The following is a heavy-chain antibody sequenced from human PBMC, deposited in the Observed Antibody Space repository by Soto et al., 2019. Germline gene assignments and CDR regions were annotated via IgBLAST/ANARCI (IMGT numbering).Heavy chain of an antibody. D-gene: IGHD3-10*01. CDR2: ISYDGSNK. J-gene: IGHJ6*04. Sequence: HPGGSLRLSCAASGFTFSSYGMHWVRQAPGKGLEWVAVISYDGSNKYYADSVKGRFTISRDNSKNTLYLQMNSLRAEDTAVYYCAKDLITMVRGVSGGMDVLGKGTTDTV. CDR1: GFTFSSYG. V-gene: IGHV3-30*18. CDR3: AKDLITMVRGVSGGMDV.